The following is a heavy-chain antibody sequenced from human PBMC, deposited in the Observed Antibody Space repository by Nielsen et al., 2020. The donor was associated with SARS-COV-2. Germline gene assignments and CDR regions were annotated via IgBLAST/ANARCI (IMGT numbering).Heavy chain of an antibody. D-gene: IGHD1-26*01. CDR1: GYSFSSYW. V-gene: IGHV5-51*01. Sequence: GESLKISCKGSGYSFSSYWIAWVRQMPGKGLEWMGIIYPGNSETRYSPSFQGQVTISADKSTDTAYLQWSSLRASDSAMYYCARPASGTYQNPDSWGQGTLVTVTS. CDR3: ARPASGTYQNPDS. CDR2: IYPGNSET. J-gene: IGHJ4*02.